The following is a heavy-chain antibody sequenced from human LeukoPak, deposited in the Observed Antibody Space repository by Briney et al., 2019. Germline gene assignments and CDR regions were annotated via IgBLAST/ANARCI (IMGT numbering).Heavy chain of an antibody. D-gene: IGHD2-2*03. CDR2: IYPGDSDT. CDR3: ARRGYCSSTSCYAGNYYYGMDV. Sequence: GESLKISCKGSGYIFTSHWIGWVRQMPGKGLEWMGIIYPGDSDTRYSPSFQGQVTISADKSISTAYLQWSSLKASDTAMYYCARRGYCSSTSCYAGNYYYGMDVWGQGTTVTVSS. V-gene: IGHV5-51*01. CDR1: GYIFTSHW. J-gene: IGHJ6*02.